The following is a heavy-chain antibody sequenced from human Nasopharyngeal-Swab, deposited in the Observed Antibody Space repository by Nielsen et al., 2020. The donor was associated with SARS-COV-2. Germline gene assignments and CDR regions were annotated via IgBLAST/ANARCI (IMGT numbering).Heavy chain of an antibody. J-gene: IGHJ5*02. D-gene: IGHD6-6*01. CDR2: ISGSGGST. Sequence: WIRQPPGKGLEWVSAISGSGGSTYYADSVKGRFTISRDNSKNTLYLQMNSLRAEDTAVYYCAKGAIEYSSSSWFGWFDPWGQGTLVTVSS. V-gene: IGHV3-23*01. CDR3: AKGAIEYSSSSWFGWFDP.